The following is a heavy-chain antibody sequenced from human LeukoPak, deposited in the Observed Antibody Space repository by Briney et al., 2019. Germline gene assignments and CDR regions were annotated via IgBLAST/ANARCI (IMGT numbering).Heavy chain of an antibody. J-gene: IGHJ6*02. CDR3: AKEGPAAPTWRMDV. CDR2: ISYDGSNK. CDR1: GFTFSSYG. V-gene: IGHV3-30*18. D-gene: IGHD2-2*01. Sequence: PGRSLRLSCAASGFTFSSYGKHWVRQAPGKGLEWVAVISYDGSNKYYADSVKGRFTISRDNSKNTLYLQMNSLRAEDTAVYYCAKEGPAAPTWRMDVWGQGTTVTVSS.